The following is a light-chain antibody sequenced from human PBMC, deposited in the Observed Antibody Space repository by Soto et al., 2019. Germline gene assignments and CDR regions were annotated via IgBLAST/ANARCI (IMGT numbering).Light chain of an antibody. V-gene: IGLV2-14*01. CDR3: SSYTSSRARV. Sequence: QSALTQPASVSGSPGQSITISCTGTSSDAGGYNYVSWYQQLPGKAPKLMIYDVSNRPSGVSYRFSGSKSGDTASLTISGLQAEDEADYYCSSYTSSRARVFGGGTKVTVL. CDR1: SSDAGGYNY. J-gene: IGLJ2*01. CDR2: DVS.